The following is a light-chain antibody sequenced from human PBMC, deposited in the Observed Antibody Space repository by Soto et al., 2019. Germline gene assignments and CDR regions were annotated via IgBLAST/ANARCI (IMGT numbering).Light chain of an antibody. CDR1: SSNIGAGYD. V-gene: IGLV1-40*01. CDR3: SSYTSSSTLVV. CDR2: GNS. Sequence: QSVLTQPPSVSGAPGLRVTISCTGSSSNIGAGYDVHWYQQLPGTAPKLLIYGNSNRPSGVPDRFSASKSGTSASLAITGLQAEDEADYYCSSYTSSSTLVVFGTGTKLTVL. J-gene: IGLJ1*01.